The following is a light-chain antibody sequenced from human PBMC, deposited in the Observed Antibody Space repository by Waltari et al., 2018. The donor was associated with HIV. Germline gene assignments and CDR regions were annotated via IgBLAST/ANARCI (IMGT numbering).Light chain of an antibody. CDR2: SND. J-gene: IGLJ3*02. CDR1: SSNIGSNY. Sequence: QSVLTQPPSASGTPGQRVSISCSGSSSNIGSNYVSWYQQVPGTAPKPLMYSNDERPSGVPERFSGSKSGTSASLAISGLRSEDEADYYCAAWDDSLSAWVFGGGTKLTVL. V-gene: IGLV1-47*02. CDR3: AAWDDSLSAWV.